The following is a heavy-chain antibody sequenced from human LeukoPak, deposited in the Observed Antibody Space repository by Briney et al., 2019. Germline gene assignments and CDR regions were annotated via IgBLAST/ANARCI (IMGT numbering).Heavy chain of an antibody. CDR3: ARDPTTYYYYMDV. D-gene: IGHD1-26*01. CDR2: ISGSGGGT. J-gene: IGHJ6*03. Sequence: QPGGSLRLSCAASGFTFSSYGMSWVRQAPGKGLEWVSAISGSGGGTYYADSVKGRFTVARDNSKNTLYLQMNSLRAEDTAVYYCARDPTTYYYYMDVWGKGTTVTVSS. CDR1: GFTFSSYG. V-gene: IGHV3-23*01.